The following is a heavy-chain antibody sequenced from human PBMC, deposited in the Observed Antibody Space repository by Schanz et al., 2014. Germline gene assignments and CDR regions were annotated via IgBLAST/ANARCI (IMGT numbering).Heavy chain of an antibody. Sequence: EVQLVESGGGFVQPGGSLGLSCVVSGFTVSSDHMSWVRQAPGKGLEWVSTIYASGATYYADSVKRRFTISRDNSRNTLYLQMNSLRTEDTAVYYCARDSRPNYDVLTAYYSIDYWGQGTLVTVSS. CDR1: GFTVSSDH. J-gene: IGHJ4*02. CDR2: IYASGAT. V-gene: IGHV3-66*01. CDR3: ARDSRPNYDVLTAYYSIDY. D-gene: IGHD3-9*01.